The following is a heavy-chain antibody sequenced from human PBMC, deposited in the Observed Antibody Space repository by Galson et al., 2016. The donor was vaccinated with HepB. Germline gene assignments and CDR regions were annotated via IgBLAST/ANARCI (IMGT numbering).Heavy chain of an antibody. D-gene: IGHD3-3*01. CDR1: GFTFSSYA. Sequence: SLRLSCAASGFTFSSYAMSWVRQAPGKGLEWVSAISAGGGSTYYADSVKGRFTISRDNSKNTLYMQVNSLRAEDTAVYYCSKGEFDFWGGYQSFEYWGQGTLVTVSS. CDR2: ISAGGGST. J-gene: IGHJ4*02. CDR3: SKGEFDFWGGYQSFEY. V-gene: IGHV3-23*01.